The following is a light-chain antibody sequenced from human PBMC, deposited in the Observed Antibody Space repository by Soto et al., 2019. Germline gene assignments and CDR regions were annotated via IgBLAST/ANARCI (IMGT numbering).Light chain of an antibody. CDR1: QSISTN. Sequence: EIVMTQSPATLSVSPGERATLSCRASQSISTNLVWYQQKPGQAPRLLIYGASTRATGIPARFSGSGSATEFTHTIPRLQSEDFAVYYCQQCNRSPLTFGGGTKLEIK. CDR3: QQCNRSPLT. V-gene: IGKV3D-15*01. CDR2: GAS. J-gene: IGKJ4*02.